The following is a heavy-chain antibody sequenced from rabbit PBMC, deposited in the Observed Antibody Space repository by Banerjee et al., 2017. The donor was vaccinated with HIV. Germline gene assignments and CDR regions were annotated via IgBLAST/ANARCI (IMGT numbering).Heavy chain of an antibody. CDR1: GFTLSSYW. CDR3: ARDLAGVIGWNFGL. CDR2: IHAGSSGST. Sequence: QQQLEESGGDLVKPGASLTLTCTASGFTLSSYWMCWVRQAPGKGPEWIACIHAGSSGSTYYASWAKGRFTISKTSSTTVTLQMTSLTAADTATYFCARDLAGVIGWNFGLWGPGTLVTVS. J-gene: IGHJ4*01. D-gene: IGHD4-1*01. V-gene: IGHV1S45*01.